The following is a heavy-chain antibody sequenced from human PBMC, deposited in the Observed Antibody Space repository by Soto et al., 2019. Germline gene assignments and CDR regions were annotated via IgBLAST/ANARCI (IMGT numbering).Heavy chain of an antibody. CDR3: AHRPALGYCSTSSCYRPYYFDY. CDR1: GFSLSTSGVG. CDR2: IYWDDDK. V-gene: IGHV2-5*02. Sequence: QITLKESGPALVKPTQTLTLTCTFSGFSLSTSGVGVGWIRQPPGEALEWLALIYWDDDKRYSSSLKSRLTITKDTSKNQVVLTMTNVDPVDTDTYYCAHRPALGYCSTSSCYRPYYFDYWGQGTRVTVSP. D-gene: IGHD2-2*02. J-gene: IGHJ4*02.